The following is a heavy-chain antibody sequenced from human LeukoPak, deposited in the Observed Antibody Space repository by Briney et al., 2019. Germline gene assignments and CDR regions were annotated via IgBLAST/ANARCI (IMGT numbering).Heavy chain of an antibody. CDR1: GFTFSNYA. D-gene: IGHD3-3*01. Sequence: GGSLRLSCAASGFTFSNYAMTWVRQAPGKGLEWVAVISYDGSNKYYADSVKGRFTISRDNSKNTLYLQMNSLRAEDTAVYYCARDTRGVNYDFWSGYFGRPPDYYYYGMDVWGQGTTVTVSS. V-gene: IGHV3-30-3*01. CDR3: ARDTRGVNYDFWSGYFGRPPDYYYYGMDV. J-gene: IGHJ6*02. CDR2: ISYDGSNK.